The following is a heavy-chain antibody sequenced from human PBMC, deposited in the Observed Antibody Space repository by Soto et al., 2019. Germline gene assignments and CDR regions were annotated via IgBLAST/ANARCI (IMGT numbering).Heavy chain of an antibody. V-gene: IGHV1-69*13. CDR2: IIPIFGTA. CDR1: GGTFSSYA. J-gene: IGHJ3*02. CDR3: ARSIVVVTPDAFDI. D-gene: IGHD3-22*01. Sequence: SVKVSCKASGGTFSSYAISWVRQAPGQGLEWMGGIIPIFGTANYAQKSQGRVTITADESTSTAYMELSSLRSEDTAVYYCARSIVVVTPDAFDIWGQGTMVTVSS.